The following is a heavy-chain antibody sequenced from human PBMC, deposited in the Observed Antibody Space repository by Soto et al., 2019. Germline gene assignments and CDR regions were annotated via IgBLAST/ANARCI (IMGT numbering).Heavy chain of an antibody. D-gene: IGHD3-22*01. CDR2: IHCSGST. Sequence: TSETLSLTCTVSGGSISSDNYYWTWIRQHPGKGLEWIGYIHCSGSTYYNPSLMSRVTISVDTSKNQFSLKLSSVTAADAAVYYCARATYDTRGYYGFDYWAHGTLVTVSS. V-gene: IGHV4-31*03. CDR3: ARATYDTRGYYGFDY. CDR1: GGSISSDNYY. J-gene: IGHJ4*01.